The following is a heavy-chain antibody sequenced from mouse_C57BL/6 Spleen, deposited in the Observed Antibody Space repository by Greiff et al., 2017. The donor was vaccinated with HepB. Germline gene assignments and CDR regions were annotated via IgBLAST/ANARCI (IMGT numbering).Heavy chain of an antibody. CDR3: ARRGIKDWYFDV. Sequence: EVQLQQSGPGLVKPSQSLSLTCSVTGYSITSGYYWNWIRQFPGNKLEWLGYISYDGSNNYNPSLKNRITITRDTSKNQFFLKLNSVTTEDTATYYSARRGIKDWYFDVWGTGTTVTGSS. V-gene: IGHV3-6*01. D-gene: IGHD1-3*01. J-gene: IGHJ1*03. CDR1: GYSITSGYY. CDR2: ISYDGSN.